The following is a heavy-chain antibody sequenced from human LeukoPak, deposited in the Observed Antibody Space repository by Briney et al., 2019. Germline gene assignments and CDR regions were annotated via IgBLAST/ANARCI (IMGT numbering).Heavy chain of an antibody. J-gene: IGHJ6*02. CDR3: ARAEADYYYGMDV. V-gene: IGHV3-53*04. CDR2: IYRGGST. CDR1: ALSVSSKY. Sequence: GWCVTLSCLRSALSVSSKYMSWVRQAPGKGRGWVAVIYRGGSTYYADSLKDRFTITRHNSKNTLYLQMNSLRAEDTAVYYCARAEADYYYGMDVWGQGTTVTVSS.